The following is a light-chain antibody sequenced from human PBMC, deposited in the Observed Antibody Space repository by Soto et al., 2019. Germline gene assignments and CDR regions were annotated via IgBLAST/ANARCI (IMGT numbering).Light chain of an antibody. V-gene: IGKV1-5*01. CDR2: DAS. CDR3: QLYSSYSLPT. CDR1: QSVSRW. Sequence: DVQMTQSPSILSASVGDSVTITCRASQSVSRWLAWYQQKPGKAPKLLIYDASSLNSGVPSRFSGSQSGTEFTLTITSLLPDDFATYFCQLYSSYSLPTFGGGTKVDIK. J-gene: IGKJ4*01.